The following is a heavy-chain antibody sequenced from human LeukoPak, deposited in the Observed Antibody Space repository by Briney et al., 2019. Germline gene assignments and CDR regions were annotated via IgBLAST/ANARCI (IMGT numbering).Heavy chain of an antibody. D-gene: IGHD3-10*01. Sequence: GGSLRLSCAASGFTFSSYAMSWVRQAPGKGLEWVSVISSSGGSTYYADSVKGRFTISRDNSKSTLYLQMNSLRAEDTAVYYCANRDSGYFQHWGQGTLVTVSS. J-gene: IGHJ1*01. CDR1: GFTFSSYA. V-gene: IGHV3-23*01. CDR2: ISSSGGST. CDR3: ANRDSGYFQH.